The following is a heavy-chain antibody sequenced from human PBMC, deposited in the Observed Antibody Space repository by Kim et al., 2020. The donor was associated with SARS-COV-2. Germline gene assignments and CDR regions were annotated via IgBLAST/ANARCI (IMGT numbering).Heavy chain of an antibody. CDR3: ARDRVSGGSDS. CDR1: GGSISSYY. D-gene: IGHD2-15*01. V-gene: IGHV4-59*01. J-gene: IGHJ4*02. Sequence: SETLSLTCTVSGGSISSYYWSWIRQPPGKGLEWIGYINYSGSTNYNPSLKSRVTISVDTSKNQFALKLSSVTAADTAVYYCARDRVSGGSDSWGQGTLVTVSS. CDR2: INYSGST.